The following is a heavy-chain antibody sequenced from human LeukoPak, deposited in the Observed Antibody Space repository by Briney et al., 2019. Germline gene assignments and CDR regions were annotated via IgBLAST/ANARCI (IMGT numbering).Heavy chain of an antibody. D-gene: IGHD3-10*01. V-gene: IGHV1-46*01. Sequence: ASVKVSCKASGYTFTSYGISWVRQAPGQGLEWMGIINPSGGSTSYAQKFQGRVTMTRDTSTSTVYMELSSLRSEDTAVYYCARGSSAVALSLDYYFDYWGQGTLVTVSS. CDR1: GYTFTSYG. CDR2: INPSGGST. CDR3: ARGSSAVALSLDYYFDY. J-gene: IGHJ4*02.